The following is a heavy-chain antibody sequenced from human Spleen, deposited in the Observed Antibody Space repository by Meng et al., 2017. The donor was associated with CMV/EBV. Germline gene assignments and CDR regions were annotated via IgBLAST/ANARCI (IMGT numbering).Heavy chain of an antibody. CDR3: ARVSISGYSDSNDEQYYYYYVMDV. J-gene: IGHJ6*02. D-gene: IGHD3-22*01. CDR1: GFTFSSYA. Sequence: GGSLRLSCAASGFTFSSYAMHWVRQAPGKGLEWVAVISYDGSNKYYADSVKGRFTISRDNSKNTLYLQMNSLRAEDTAVYYCARVSISGYSDSNDEQYYYYYVMDVWGQGTTVTVSS. V-gene: IGHV3-30*04. CDR2: ISYDGSNK.